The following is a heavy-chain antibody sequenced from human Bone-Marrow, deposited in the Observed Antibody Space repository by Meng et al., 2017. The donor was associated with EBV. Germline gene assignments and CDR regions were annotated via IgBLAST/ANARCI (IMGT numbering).Heavy chain of an antibody. V-gene: IGHV4-39*07. D-gene: IGHD5-18*01. CDR2: MSYSSRTT. J-gene: IGHJ4*02. CDR3: ATSYGYTSTY. CDR1: GASISSTTYY. Sequence: QPRLRGPGPGLVTPSETLSLTCSVSGASISSTTYYWGWIRQSPGKGLEWIGSMSYSSRTTSYNASLKTRVSISIDSSKNQFSLRLQSVTAADTAVYYCATSYGYTSTYWGPGTLVTVSS.